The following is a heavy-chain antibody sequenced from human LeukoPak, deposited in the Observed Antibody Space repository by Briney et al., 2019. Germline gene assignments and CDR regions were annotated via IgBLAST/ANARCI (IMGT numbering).Heavy chain of an antibody. J-gene: IGHJ3*02. CDR3: VRDAAYSAFNM. D-gene: IGHD4-11*01. V-gene: IGHV3-7*01. CDR1: GFTFSSYW. Sequence: HPGGSLRLSCAASGFTFSSYWMNWARQAPGKGLEWVASINHNGNVNYYVDSVKGRFTISRDNAKNSLYLQMNSLRDEDTAVYYCVRDAAYSAFNMWGQGTMVTVSS. CDR2: INHNGNVN.